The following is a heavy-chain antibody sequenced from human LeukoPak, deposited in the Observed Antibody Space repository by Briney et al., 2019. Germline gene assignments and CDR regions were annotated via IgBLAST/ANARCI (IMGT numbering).Heavy chain of an antibody. CDR2: IYWDDDK. CDR1: GFSLSTSGVG. D-gene: IGHD5-24*01. CDR3: ARRRERWLRDAFDI. V-gene: IGHV2-5*02. J-gene: IGHJ3*02. Sequence: SGPTLVKPTQTLTLTCTFSGFSLSTSGVGVGWIRQPPGKALEWLALIYWDDDKRYSPSLKSRLTITKDTSKNRVVLTMTNMDPGDTATSYCARRRERWLRDAFDIWGQGTMVTVSS.